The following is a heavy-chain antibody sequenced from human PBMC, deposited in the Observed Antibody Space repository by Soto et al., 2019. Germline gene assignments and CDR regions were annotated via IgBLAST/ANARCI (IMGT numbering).Heavy chain of an antibody. J-gene: IGHJ3*02. CDR2: IYYSGST. CDR1: GGSFSGYY. CDR3: ARRYSSAFDI. V-gene: IGHV4-59*08. Sequence: PSETLSLTCAVYGGSFSGYYWSWIRQPPGKGLEWIGYIYYSGSTNYNPSLKSRVTISVDTSKNQFSLKLSSVTAADTAVYYCARRYSSAFDIWDQGTMVTVSS. D-gene: IGHD6-13*01.